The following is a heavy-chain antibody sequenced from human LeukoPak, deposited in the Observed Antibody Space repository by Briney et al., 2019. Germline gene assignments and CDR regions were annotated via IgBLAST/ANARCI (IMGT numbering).Heavy chain of an antibody. V-gene: IGHV3-53*01. Sequence: GGSLRLSCAASGFTVSSNYVSWVRQAPGKGLEWVSVIYSGGSTYYADSVKGRFTISRDNSKNTLYLQMNSLRAEDTAVYYCARGGKEVRGVVYYYYYMDVWGKGTTVTISS. CDR2: IYSGGST. CDR1: GFTVSSNY. CDR3: ARGGKEVRGVVYYYYYMDV. J-gene: IGHJ6*03. D-gene: IGHD3-10*01.